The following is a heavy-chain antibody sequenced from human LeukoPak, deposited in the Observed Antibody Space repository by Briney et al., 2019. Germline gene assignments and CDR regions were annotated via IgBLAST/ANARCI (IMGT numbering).Heavy chain of an antibody. CDR3: ARGRSSIRAGSGSYKQVYYYYYVMDV. CDR2: INHSGST. J-gene: IGHJ6*02. CDR1: GGSFSGYY. D-gene: IGHD3-10*01. V-gene: IGHV4-34*01. Sequence: SETLSLTCAVYGGSFSGYYWSWIRQPPGKGLEWIGEINHSGSTNYNPSLKSRVTISVDTSKNQFSLKLSSVTAADTAVYYCARGRSSIRAGSGSYKQVYYYYYVMDVWGQGTTVTVSS.